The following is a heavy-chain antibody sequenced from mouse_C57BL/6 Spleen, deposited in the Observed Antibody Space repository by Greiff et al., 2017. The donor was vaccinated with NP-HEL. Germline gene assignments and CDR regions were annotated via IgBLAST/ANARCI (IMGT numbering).Heavy chain of an antibody. J-gene: IGHJ2*01. CDR3: GYYSNYGGGY. V-gene: IGHV1-59*01. CDR1: GYTFTSYW. CDR2: IDPSDSYT. Sequence: VQLQQPGAELVRPGTSVKLSCKASGYTFTSYWMHWVKQRPGQGLEWIGVIDPSDSYTNYNQKFKGKATLTVDTSSSTAYMQLSSLTSEDSAVYYCGYYSNYGGGYWGQGTTLTVSS. D-gene: IGHD2-5*01.